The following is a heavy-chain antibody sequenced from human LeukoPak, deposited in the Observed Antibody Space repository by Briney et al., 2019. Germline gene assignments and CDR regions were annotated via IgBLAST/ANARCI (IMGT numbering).Heavy chain of an antibody. D-gene: IGHD3-22*01. CDR1: GFTFSSNA. Sequence: PGGSLRLSCAASGFTFSSNAMSWVRQAPGKGLEWLSAISGNGGSTYYADSVMGRFTISRDNSKNTLYLQMNSLRAEDTAVYYCAKRSSGYSFDHWGQGTLVTVSS. J-gene: IGHJ4*02. CDR3: AKRSSGYSFDH. CDR2: ISGNGGST. V-gene: IGHV3-23*01.